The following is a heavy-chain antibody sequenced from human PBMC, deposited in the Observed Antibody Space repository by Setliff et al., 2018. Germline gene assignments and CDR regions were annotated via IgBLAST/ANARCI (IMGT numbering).Heavy chain of an antibody. J-gene: IGHJ6*03. CDR1: RGSINSHY. D-gene: IGHD3-3*01. Sequence: SETLSLTCTVSRGSINSHYWSWIRQPAGQGLEWLGQIYTSWSTNYNPTLKGRATLSIDASKKQFSLKLTSVTAADTAVYYCARMSGFLYMDVWGKGTTVTVSS. V-gene: IGHV4-4*07. CDR3: ARMSGFLYMDV. CDR2: IYTSWST.